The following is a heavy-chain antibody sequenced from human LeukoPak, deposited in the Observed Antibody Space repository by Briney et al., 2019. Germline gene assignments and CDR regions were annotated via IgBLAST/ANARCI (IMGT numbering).Heavy chain of an antibody. CDR1: GGSISSSSYY. J-gene: IGHJ4*02. CDR2: IYYSGST. D-gene: IGHD6-19*01. CDR3: ARTDSSGWYPLAYFDY. Sequence: SETLSLTCTVSGGSISSSSYYWGWIRQPPGKGLEWIGSIYYSGSTYYNPSLKSRVTISVDTSKNQFSLKLSSVTAADTAVYYCARTDSSGWYPLAYFDYWGQGTLVTVSS. V-gene: IGHV4-39*07.